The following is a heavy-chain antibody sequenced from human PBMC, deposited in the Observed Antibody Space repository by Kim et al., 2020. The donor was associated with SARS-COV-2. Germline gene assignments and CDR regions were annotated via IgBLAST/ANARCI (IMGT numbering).Heavy chain of an antibody. J-gene: IGHJ4*02. CDR3: TTNYGSGSYYRAIRPTDY. V-gene: IGHV3-15*01. Sequence: GGSLRLSCAASGFTFSNAWMSWVRQAPGKGLEWVGRIKSKTDGGTTDYAAPVKGRFTISRDDSKNTLYLQMNSLKTEDTAVYYCTTNYGSGSYYRAIRPTDYWGQGTLVTVSS. D-gene: IGHD3-10*01. CDR1: GFTFSNAW. CDR2: IKSKTDGGTT.